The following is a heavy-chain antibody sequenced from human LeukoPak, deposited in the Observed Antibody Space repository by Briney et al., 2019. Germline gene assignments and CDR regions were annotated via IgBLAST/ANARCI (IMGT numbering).Heavy chain of an antibody. Sequence: SETLSLTCTVSGGSISSYYWSWIRQPPGKGLEWIGYIYYSGSTNHNPSLKSRVTISVDTSKNQFSLKLSSVTAADTAVYYCARGYSSGWYVNWFDPWGQGTLVTVSS. D-gene: IGHD6-19*01. CDR2: IYYSGST. J-gene: IGHJ5*02. CDR1: GGSISSYY. CDR3: ARGYSSGWYVNWFDP. V-gene: IGHV4-59*01.